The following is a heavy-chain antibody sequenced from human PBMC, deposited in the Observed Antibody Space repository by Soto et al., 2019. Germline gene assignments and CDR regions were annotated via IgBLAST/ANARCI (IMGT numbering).Heavy chain of an antibody. Sequence: QVQLVESGGGVVQPGRSLRLSCAASGFTFSSYGMHWVRQAPGKGLEWVAVISYDGSNKYYADSVKGRFTISRDNSKNTLYLQMNSLRAEDTAVYYCARDLRAVAGHSFDYWGQGTLVTVSS. CDR2: ISYDGSNK. CDR1: GFTFSSYG. J-gene: IGHJ4*02. D-gene: IGHD6-19*01. V-gene: IGHV3-30*03. CDR3: ARDLRAVAGHSFDY.